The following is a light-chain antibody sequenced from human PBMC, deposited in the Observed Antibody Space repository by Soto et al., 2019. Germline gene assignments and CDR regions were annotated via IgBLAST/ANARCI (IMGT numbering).Light chain of an antibody. CDR3: SSYTSSSTWV. CDR2: EVS. J-gene: IGLJ3*02. Sequence: QSALTQPASVSGSPGQSITISCTGTSSDVGGYNYVSWYQQHPGKAPKLMIYEVSNRPSEVSNRFSGSKSGNTASLTISGLQAEDEADYYCSSYTSSSTWVFGAGTKVTVL. V-gene: IGLV2-14*01. CDR1: SSDVGGYNY.